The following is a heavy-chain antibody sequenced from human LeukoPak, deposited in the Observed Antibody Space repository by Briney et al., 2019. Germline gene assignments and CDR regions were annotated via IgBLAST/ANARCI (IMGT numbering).Heavy chain of an antibody. CDR1: RFTFNTFG. CDR3: ARISCTGNSCRPYSYYDMDV. CDR2: IWYDGSNK. V-gene: IGHV3-33*01. Sequence: GGSLRLSCAASRFTFNTFGMNWVRQAPGKGLEWVAVIWYDGSNKYYADSVKGRFTISRDNSKSTLYLQVNSLRVEDTAVYYCARISCTGNSCRPYSYYDMDVWGQGTTVTVSS. D-gene: IGHD2-15*01. J-gene: IGHJ6*02.